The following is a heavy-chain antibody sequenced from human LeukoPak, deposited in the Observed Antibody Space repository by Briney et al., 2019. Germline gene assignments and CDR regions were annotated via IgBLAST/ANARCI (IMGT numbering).Heavy chain of an antibody. CDR1: GGSISSYY. CDR2: IHTSGST. D-gene: IGHD3-3*01. Sequence: PSETLSLTCTVSGGSISSYYWNWIRQPAGKGLEWIGRIHTSGSTNYNPSPKSRVTVSVDTSKNKFSLKLSSATAADTAVYYCASIARGGYYTGSYYYYMDVWGKGTTVTVSS. J-gene: IGHJ6*03. CDR3: ASIARGGYYTGSYYYYMDV. V-gene: IGHV4-4*07.